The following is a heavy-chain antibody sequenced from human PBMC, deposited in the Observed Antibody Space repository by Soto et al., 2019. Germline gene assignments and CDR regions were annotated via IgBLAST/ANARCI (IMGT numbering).Heavy chain of an antibody. D-gene: IGHD3-22*01. CDR1: GYTFTSYA. CDR3: ASGYYPPVSTDY. Sequence: QVPLVQSGAEVKKPGASVKVSCKASGYTFTSYAMHWVRQAPGQRLEWMGWINAGNGNTKYSQKFQGRVTITRDTSAHTAYLEPSRLRSEDTAGDSLASGYYPPVSTDYWGQGTLVTVSS. CDR2: INAGNGNT. V-gene: IGHV1-3*01. J-gene: IGHJ4*02.